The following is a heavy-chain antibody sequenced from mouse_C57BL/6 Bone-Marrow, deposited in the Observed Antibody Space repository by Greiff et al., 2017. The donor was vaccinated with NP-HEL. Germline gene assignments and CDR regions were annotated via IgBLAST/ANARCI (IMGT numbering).Heavy chain of an antibody. CDR3: ARSRGWLLPRTWFAY. V-gene: IGHV1-82*01. J-gene: IGHJ3*01. Sequence: QVQLQQSGPELVKPGASVKISCKASGYAFSSSWMNWVKQRPGKGLEWIGRIYPGDGDTNYNGKFKGKATLTADKSSSTAYMQLSSLTSEDSAVYFCARSRGWLLPRTWFAYWGQGTLVTVSA. CDR2: IYPGDGDT. D-gene: IGHD2-3*01. CDR1: GYAFSSSW.